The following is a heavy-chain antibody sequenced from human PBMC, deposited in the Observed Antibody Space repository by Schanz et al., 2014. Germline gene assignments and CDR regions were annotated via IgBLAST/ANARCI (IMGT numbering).Heavy chain of an antibody. CDR3: AKEKEEVAADGSFFDY. D-gene: IGHD6-13*01. J-gene: IGHJ4*02. CDR1: GFTFTGYV. V-gene: IGHV3-23*01. CDR2: IGGSGDST. Sequence: VQLLESGGALVRPGGSLRLSCAASGFTFTGYVMTWVRQAPGKGLEWVSGIGGSGDSTHYADSVKGRFTISRDNSNNTVNLQMNSLRAEDTAVYYCAKEKEEVAADGSFFDYWGQGTLVTVSS.